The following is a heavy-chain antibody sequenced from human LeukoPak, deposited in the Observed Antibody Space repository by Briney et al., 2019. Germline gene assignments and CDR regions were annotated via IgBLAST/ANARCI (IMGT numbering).Heavy chain of an antibody. V-gene: IGHV4-4*07. CDR2: IHTSGST. CDR3: AREFSGTSIAARVFDS. CDR1: GGSITSYY. J-gene: IGHJ4*02. D-gene: IGHD6-6*01. Sequence: SETLSLTCTVSGGSITSYYWSYIRQPAGKGLEWIGRIHTSGSTNYNPSLKSRGTMSVDTSKNQFSLKLSSVTAADTAIYYCAREFSGTSIAARVFDSWGQGTLVTVSS.